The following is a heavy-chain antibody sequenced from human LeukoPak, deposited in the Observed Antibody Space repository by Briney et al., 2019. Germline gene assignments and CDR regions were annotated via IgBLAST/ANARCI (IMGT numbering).Heavy chain of an antibody. CDR3: ARGPLLPDY. Sequence: KPSETLSLTCTVSGGSISSRSYYWGWIRQPPGKGLEWIGSIYYSGSTYYNPSLKSRVTISVDTSKNQFSLKLSSVTAADTAVYYCARGPLLPDYWGQGTLVTVSS. D-gene: IGHD1-26*01. CDR2: IYYSGST. CDR1: GGSISSRSYY. V-gene: IGHV4-39*07. J-gene: IGHJ4*02.